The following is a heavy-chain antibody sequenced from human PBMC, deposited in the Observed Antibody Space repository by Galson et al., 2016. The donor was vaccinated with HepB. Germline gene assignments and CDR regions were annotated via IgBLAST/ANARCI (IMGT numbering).Heavy chain of an antibody. CDR1: GGSISSSYY. CDR2: IYYSGTS. Sequence: ETLSLTCTVSGGSISSSYYWAWIRQPPGKGLEWIASIYYSGTSYYKPSLTSRVTISVDTSKNQFSLRLSSVTAADTAVYYCARVDYFASGSHPTYYFDYWGQGTLVTVSS. V-gene: IGHV4-39*07. D-gene: IGHD3-10*01. J-gene: IGHJ4*02. CDR3: ARVDYFASGSHPTYYFDY.